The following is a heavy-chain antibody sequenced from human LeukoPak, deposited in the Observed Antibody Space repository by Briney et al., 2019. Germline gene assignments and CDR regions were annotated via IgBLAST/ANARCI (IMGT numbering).Heavy chain of an antibody. V-gene: IGHV3-15*01. Sequence: PGGSLRLSCAASGFTFSNAWMSWVRQAPGKGLEWVGRIKSRTDFGTTDYAAPVKGRFTISRDDSKNTLHLQMNSLKTEDTAVYYCTTKGRLDYWGQGSLVTVSS. CDR2: IKSRTDFGTT. CDR1: GFTFSNAW. CDR3: TTKGRLDY. J-gene: IGHJ4*02.